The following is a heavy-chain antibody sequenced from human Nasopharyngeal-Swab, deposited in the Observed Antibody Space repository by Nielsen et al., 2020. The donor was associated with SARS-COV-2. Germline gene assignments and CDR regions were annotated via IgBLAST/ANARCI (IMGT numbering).Heavy chain of an antibody. CDR2: IDYSGST. Sequence: SETLSLTCTASGCSISSYYWSWIRQPPGKGLEWIAFIDYSGSTNYNPSLKSRVTTSVDTSKNQFSLKLSSVTAADTAVYYCARVEGSPYGSGSYSIDYWGQGTLVTVSS. V-gene: IGHV4-59*01. CDR1: GCSISSYY. D-gene: IGHD3-10*01. CDR3: ARVEGSPYGSGSYSIDY. J-gene: IGHJ4*02.